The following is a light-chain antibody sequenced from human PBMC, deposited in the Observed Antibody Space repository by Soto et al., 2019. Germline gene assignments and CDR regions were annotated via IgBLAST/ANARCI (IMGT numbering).Light chain of an antibody. J-gene: IGKJ1*01. CDR2: EVS. CDR1: QSLLHINGETS. Sequence: DIVMTQTPLSLSVTPGQPASISCKSGQSLLHINGETSLYWYLQKPGQPPQLLIYEVSNRLSGVPDRLSGSGSGTDFTLKISRVEAEDVGIYYCMQSVQVPWTFGQGTKVEIK. CDR3: MQSVQVPWT. V-gene: IGKV2D-29*01.